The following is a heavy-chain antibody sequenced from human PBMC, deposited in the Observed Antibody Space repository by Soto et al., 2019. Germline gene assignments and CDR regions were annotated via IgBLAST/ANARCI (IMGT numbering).Heavy chain of an antibody. CDR3: ARGITYYYDSSGPRGPYFDY. CDR2: IYYSGST. J-gene: IGHJ4*02. Sequence: SETLSLTCTVSGGSISSYYWSWIRQPPGKGLEWIGYIYYSGSTNYNPSLKSRVTISVDTSKNQFSLKLSSVTAADTAVYYCARGITYYYDSSGPRGPYFDYWGQGTLVTVSS. V-gene: IGHV4-59*01. D-gene: IGHD3-22*01. CDR1: GGSISSYY.